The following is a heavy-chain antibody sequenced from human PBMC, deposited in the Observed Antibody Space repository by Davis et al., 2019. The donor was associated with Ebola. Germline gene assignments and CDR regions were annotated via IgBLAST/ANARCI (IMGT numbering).Heavy chain of an antibody. D-gene: IGHD5-12*01. CDR2: ISYDGSNN. Sequence: GGSLRLSCAASGSTFSSYGMHWVRQAPGKALARVAVISYDGSNNYYADSVKGRFTISRDNSKNTLYLQMNSLRAEDTAVYYCAKVIGATGDWGQGTLVTVSS. CDR3: AKVIGATGD. CDR1: GSTFSSYG. J-gene: IGHJ4*02. V-gene: IGHV3-30*18.